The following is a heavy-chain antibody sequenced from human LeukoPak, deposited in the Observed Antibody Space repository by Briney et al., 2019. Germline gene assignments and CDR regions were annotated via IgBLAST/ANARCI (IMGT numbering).Heavy chain of an antibody. J-gene: IGHJ4*02. CDR3: ARDLVDY. V-gene: IGHV3-7*01. Sequence: GGSLRLSCAASGFTFSRYWMSWVRQAPGKGLEWVANIKQDGSEKYYVDSVKGRFTISRDNAKNSLYLQMSSLRAEDTAVYYCARDLVDYWGQGTLVTVSS. CDR2: IKQDGSEK. CDR1: GFTFSRYW.